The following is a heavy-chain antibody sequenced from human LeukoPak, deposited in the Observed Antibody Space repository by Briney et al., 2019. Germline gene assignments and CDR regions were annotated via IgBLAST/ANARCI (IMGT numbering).Heavy chain of an antibody. V-gene: IGHV3-7*01. CDR2: INQDGSEK. D-gene: IGHD3-22*01. Sequence: GGSLRLPCAVSGFTFSSYWMNWVRQAPGKGLEWVANINQDGSEKYYVDSVKGRFTISRDNANNSLYLQMNSLRAEDTVMYYCARVTGDTSSYRPCNYWGQGALVTVSS. CDR1: GFTFSSYW. CDR3: ARVTGDTSSYRPCNY. J-gene: IGHJ4*02.